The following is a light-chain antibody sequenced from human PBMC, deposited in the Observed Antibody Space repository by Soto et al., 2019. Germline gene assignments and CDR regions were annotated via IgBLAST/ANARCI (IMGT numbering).Light chain of an antibody. J-gene: IGKJ5*01. Sequence: DIQMTQSPSSLSASVGDRFTITCQASQNINNYLNWYQQKPGRAPKLLVCDASTLEAGVPSRFRGSGSGTDFTFTISRLQPEDIATYYCQQYENLPTFGQGTRLEIK. CDR3: QQYENLPT. CDR1: QNINNY. CDR2: DAS. V-gene: IGKV1-33*01.